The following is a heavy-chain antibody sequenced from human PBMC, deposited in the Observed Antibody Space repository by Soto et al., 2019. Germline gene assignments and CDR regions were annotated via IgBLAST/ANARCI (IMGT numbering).Heavy chain of an antibody. CDR1: GFTFSDYY. D-gene: IGHD4-17*01. V-gene: IGHV3-11*06. Sequence: QVQLVESGGGLVKPGGSLRLSCAASGFTFSDYYMSWIRQAPGKGLEWVSYISSSSSYTNYADSVKGRFTISRDNAKNSLYLQMNSLRAEDTAVYYCAREAVDYPQLGDYYYGMDVWGQGTTVTVSS. J-gene: IGHJ6*02. CDR3: AREAVDYPQLGDYYYGMDV. CDR2: ISSSSSYT.